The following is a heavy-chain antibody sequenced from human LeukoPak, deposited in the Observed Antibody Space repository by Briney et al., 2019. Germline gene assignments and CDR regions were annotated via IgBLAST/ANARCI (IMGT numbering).Heavy chain of an antibody. D-gene: IGHD4-17*01. Sequence: PGGPLRLSCAASGFTFSSYGMHWVRQAPGKGLEWVAFIRYDGSNKYYADSVKGRFTISRDNSKNTLYLQMNSLRAEDTAVYYCAKGYYGDYLPDPWGQGTLVTVSS. CDR2: IRYDGSNK. V-gene: IGHV3-30*02. CDR3: AKGYYGDYLPDP. CDR1: GFTFSSYG. J-gene: IGHJ5*02.